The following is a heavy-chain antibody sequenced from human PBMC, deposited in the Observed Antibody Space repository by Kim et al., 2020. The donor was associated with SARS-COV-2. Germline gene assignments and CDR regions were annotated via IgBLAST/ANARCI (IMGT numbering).Heavy chain of an antibody. V-gene: IGHV4-61*07. CDR3: ARRYCSSTSCPGWFDP. D-gene: IGHD2-2*01. Sequence: SLKSRVTISVATSKNQFSLKLSSVTAADTAVYYCARRYCSSTSCPGWFDPWGQGTLVTVSS. J-gene: IGHJ5*02.